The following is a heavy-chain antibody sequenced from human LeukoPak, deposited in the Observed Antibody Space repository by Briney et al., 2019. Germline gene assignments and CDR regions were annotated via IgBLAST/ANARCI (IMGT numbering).Heavy chain of an antibody. J-gene: IGHJ3*02. Sequence: GGSLRLSCAASGIDFSSYDMHWVRQTTGKGLEWVSTIGTAGDTYYPGFVKGRFTISRENAKNSLYLQMNSLRAGDTAVYYCARGADAFDIWGQGTMVTVSS. CDR3: ARGADAFDI. CDR2: IGTAGDT. CDR1: GIDFSSYD. V-gene: IGHV3-13*04.